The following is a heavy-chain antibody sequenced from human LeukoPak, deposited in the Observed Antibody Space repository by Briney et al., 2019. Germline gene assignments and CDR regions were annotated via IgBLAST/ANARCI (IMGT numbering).Heavy chain of an antibody. CDR3: ARDCSSTSCYGY. CDR2: IKQDGSEK. J-gene: IGHJ4*02. V-gene: IGHV3-7*03. D-gene: IGHD2-2*01. Sequence: GGSLRLSCAASGFTFSSYWISWVRQAPGKGLEWVANIKQDGSEKYYVDSVKGRFTISRDNAKNSLYLQMNSLRAEDTAVYYCARDCSSTSCYGYWGQGTLVTVSS. CDR1: GFTFSSYW.